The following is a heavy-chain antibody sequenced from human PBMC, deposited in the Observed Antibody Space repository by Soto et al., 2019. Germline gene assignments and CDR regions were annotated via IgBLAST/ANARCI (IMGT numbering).Heavy chain of an antibody. CDR1: SWPIDSSSFY. CDR2: IYYSGST. CDR3: ARLYDFWSDHFDY. J-gene: IGHJ4*02. D-gene: IGHD3-3*01. V-gene: IGHV4-39*01. Sequence: PSEALPLTCNGSSWPIDSSSFYRGRTPQPPGKGLEWIGSIYYSGSTYYNPSLKSRVTISVDSSKNQFSLKLSSVTAADTAVYYCARLYDFWSDHFDYWGQGTLVTVSS.